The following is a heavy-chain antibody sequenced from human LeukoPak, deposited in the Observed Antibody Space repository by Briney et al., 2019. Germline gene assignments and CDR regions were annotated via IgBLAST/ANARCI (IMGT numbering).Heavy chain of an antibody. CDR3: ARNTVVIYYYYYGMDV. Sequence: SETLSLTCAVYGGSFSGYYWSWIRQPPGKGLEWIGEINHSGSTNYNPSLKSRVTISVDTSENQFSLKLSSVTAADTAVYYCARNTVVIYYYYYGMDVWGQGTTVTVSS. V-gene: IGHV4-34*01. D-gene: IGHD3-22*01. CDR2: INHSGST. J-gene: IGHJ6*02. CDR1: GGSFSGYY.